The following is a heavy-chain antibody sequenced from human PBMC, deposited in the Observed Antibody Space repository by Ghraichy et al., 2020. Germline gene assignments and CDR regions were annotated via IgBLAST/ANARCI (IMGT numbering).Heavy chain of an antibody. V-gene: IGHV3-33*01. D-gene: IGHD2-21*01. CDR1: GFTFSNFG. Sequence: GGSLRLSCAASGFTFSNFGMHWVRQAPGKGLEWVAVIWHDGSKRKYADSVQGRFTISRDNSKNTVYLEMNSLRAEDTAVYYCARETSGCGGDCSSAYLHFWGQGTLVTVSS. CDR2: IWHDGSKR. CDR3: ARETSGCGGDCSSAYLHF. J-gene: IGHJ1*01.